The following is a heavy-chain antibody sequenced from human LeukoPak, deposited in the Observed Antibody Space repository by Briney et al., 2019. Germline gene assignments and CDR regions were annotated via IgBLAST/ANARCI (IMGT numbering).Heavy chain of an antibody. V-gene: IGHV3-23*01. CDR1: GFTFSDYA. D-gene: IGHD6-19*01. J-gene: IGHJ4*02. CDR2: ISGRGDYT. Sequence: GGSLRLSCAAFGFTFSDYAMNWVRQAPGRGLEWVSTISGRGDYTYYADSVKGRFTISRDNSKNTLYLQMNSLRAEDTAVYYCAKGVAVAEFDYWGQGTLVTVSS. CDR3: AKGVAVAEFDY.